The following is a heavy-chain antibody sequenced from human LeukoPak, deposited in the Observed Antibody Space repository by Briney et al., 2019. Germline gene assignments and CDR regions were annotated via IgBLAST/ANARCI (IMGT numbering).Heavy chain of an antibody. Sequence: GGSLRLSCAASGFTFSSYGMHWVRQAPGKGLEWVAVIWYDGSNKYYADSVKGRFTISRDNAKNSLYLQMNSLRAEDTALYYCAKEIRYYYDSSGYGNWFDPWGQGTLVTVSS. CDR3: AKEIRYYYDSSGYGNWFDP. CDR1: GFTFSSYG. J-gene: IGHJ5*02. CDR2: IWYDGSNK. V-gene: IGHV3-33*03. D-gene: IGHD3-22*01.